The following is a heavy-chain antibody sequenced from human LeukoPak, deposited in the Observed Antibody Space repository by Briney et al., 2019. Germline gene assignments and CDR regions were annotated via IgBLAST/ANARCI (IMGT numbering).Heavy chain of an antibody. J-gene: IGHJ5*02. D-gene: IGHD3-10*01. CDR1: GFTFSSYA. Sequence: GSLRLSCAASGFTFSSYAMSWVRQAPGKGLEWVSAISGSGGSTYYADSVKGRFSISRDNSKNTLYLQMNSLRAEDTAVYYCAKDPQLVWFQGAWFDPWGQGTLVTVSS. V-gene: IGHV3-23*01. CDR3: AKDPQLVWFQGAWFDP. CDR2: ISGSGGST.